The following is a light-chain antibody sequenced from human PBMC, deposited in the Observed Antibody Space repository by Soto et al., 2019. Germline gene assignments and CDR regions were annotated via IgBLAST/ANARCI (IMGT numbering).Light chain of an antibody. J-gene: IGLJ3*02. Sequence: QSVLTQPASVSGSPGQSIPVSCIGTSRDVGSYNLVSWYQLLPGKAPRLIIYEVTQRPSGVSNRFSGSKSGNTASLTISGLQVEDEADYHCCSYVSSSSWVFGAGTKVTVL. CDR2: EVT. V-gene: IGLV2-23*02. CDR1: SRDVGSYNL. CDR3: CSYVSSSSWV.